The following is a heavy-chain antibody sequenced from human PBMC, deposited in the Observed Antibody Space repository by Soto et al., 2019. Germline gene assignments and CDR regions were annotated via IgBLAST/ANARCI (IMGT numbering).Heavy chain of an antibody. J-gene: IGHJ6*02. CDR3: ARDLAIFGVVISPPPANMDV. Sequence: GGSLRLSCAASGFTFSSYEMNWVRQAPGKGLEWVSYISSSGSTIYYADSVKGRFTISRDNAKNSLYLQMNSLRAEDTAVYYCARDLAIFGVVISPPPANMDVWGQGTTVTVSS. D-gene: IGHD3-3*01. CDR1: GFTFSSYE. CDR2: ISSSGSTI. V-gene: IGHV3-48*03.